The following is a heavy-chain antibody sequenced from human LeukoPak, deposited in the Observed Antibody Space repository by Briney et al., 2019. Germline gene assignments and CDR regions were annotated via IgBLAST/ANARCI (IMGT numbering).Heavy chain of an antibody. CDR2: ISTRSSYT. D-gene: IGHD6-13*01. CDR3: ASPMATAGSMGAY. CDR1: GFTFSDYY. Sequence: GGSLRLSCAASGFTFSDYYMSWIRQAPGKGLEWVSNISTRSSYTNYADSVKGRFTISRDNAKNSLYLQMNSLRAEDTAVYYCASPMATAGSMGAYWGQGTLVTVSS. V-gene: IGHV3-11*06. J-gene: IGHJ4*02.